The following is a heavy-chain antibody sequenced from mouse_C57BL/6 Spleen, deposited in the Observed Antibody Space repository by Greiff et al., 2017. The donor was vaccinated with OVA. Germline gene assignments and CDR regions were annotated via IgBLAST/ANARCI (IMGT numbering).Heavy chain of an antibody. CDR3: ARQGFITTVVDY. CDR1: GYAFTNYL. D-gene: IGHD1-1*01. Sequence: QVQLQQSGAELVRPGTSVKVSCKASGYAFTNYLIEWVKQRPGQGLEWIGVINPRSGGTNYNEKFKGKATLTADKSSSTAYMQLSSLTSEDSAVYFCARQGFITTVVDYWGQGTTLTVSS. J-gene: IGHJ2*01. V-gene: IGHV1-54*01. CDR2: INPRSGGT.